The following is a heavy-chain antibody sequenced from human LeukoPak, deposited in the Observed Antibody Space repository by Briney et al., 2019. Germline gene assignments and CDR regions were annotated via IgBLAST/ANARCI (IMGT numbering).Heavy chain of an antibody. D-gene: IGHD5/OR15-5a*01. J-gene: IGHJ4*02. V-gene: IGHV3-23*01. Sequence: GGSLRLSCAASGFTFSSYAMSWVRQAPGKGLEWVSVISDSGGSTYYADSVKGRFTISSDNSKNTLYLQMNSLRAEDTAVYYCAKKSVAVQTSGGVGYFDYWGQGTLVTVSS. CDR2: ISDSGGST. CDR3: AKKSVAVQTSGGVGYFDY. CDR1: GFTFSSYA.